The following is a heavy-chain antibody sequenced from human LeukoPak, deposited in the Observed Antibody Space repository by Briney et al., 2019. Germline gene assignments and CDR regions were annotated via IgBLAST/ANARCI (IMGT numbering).Heavy chain of an antibody. V-gene: IGHV3-21*01. CDR2: ISSSGSFI. CDR1: GFTFSSYS. J-gene: IGHJ5*02. Sequence: GGSLRLSCAASGFTFSSYSMNWVRQAPGKGLEWVSSISSSGSFIYCADSVKGRLTTSRDNAKNSLYLQMNSLRADDTAVYYCARVVTAAWDWFDPWDQGTLVTVSS. CDR3: ARVVTAAWDWFDP. D-gene: IGHD2-2*01.